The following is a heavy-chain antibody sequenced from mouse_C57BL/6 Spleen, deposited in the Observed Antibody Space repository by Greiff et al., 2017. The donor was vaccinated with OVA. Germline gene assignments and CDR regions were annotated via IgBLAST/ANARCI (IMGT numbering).Heavy chain of an antibody. V-gene: IGHV2-2*01. CDR1: GFSLTSYG. J-gene: IGHJ4*01. Sequence: VQLQQSGPGLVQPSQSLSITCTVSGFSLTSYGVHWVRQSPGKGLEWLGVIWSGGSTDYNAAFISRLSISKDNSKSQVFFKMNSLQADDTAIYYCARSWDSNYVPYAMDYWGQGTSVTVSS. CDR2: IWSGGST. CDR3: ARSWDSNYVPYAMDY. D-gene: IGHD2-5*01.